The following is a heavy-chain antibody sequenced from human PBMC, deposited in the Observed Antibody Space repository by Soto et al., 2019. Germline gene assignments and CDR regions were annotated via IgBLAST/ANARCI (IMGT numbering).Heavy chain of an antibody. D-gene: IGHD3-22*01. CDR2: ISSSGSTI. J-gene: IGHJ4*02. CDR1: GFPFSDYY. Sequence: GGSLRLSCAASGFPFSDYYMSWIRQAPGKGLEWVSYISSSGSTIYYADSVKGRFTISRDNAKNSLYLQMNSLRAEDTAVYYCARDPPYYYDSSGYYYGYWGQGTLVTVSS. CDR3: ARDPPYYYDSSGYYYGY. V-gene: IGHV3-11*01.